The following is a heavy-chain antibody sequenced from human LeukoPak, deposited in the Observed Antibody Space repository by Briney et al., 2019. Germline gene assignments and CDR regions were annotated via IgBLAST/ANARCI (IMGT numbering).Heavy chain of an antibody. CDR1: GGSISSYY. CDR3: ARNLGGSSWVFDY. J-gene: IGHJ4*02. Sequence: PSETLSLTCTVSGGSISSYYWSWIRQPPGKGLEWIGYIYYSGSTNYNPSLKSRAIISVDTSKNQFFLKLSSVTAADTAVYYCARNLGGSSWVFDYWGQGTLVTVSS. D-gene: IGHD6-13*01. CDR2: IYYSGST. V-gene: IGHV4-59*01.